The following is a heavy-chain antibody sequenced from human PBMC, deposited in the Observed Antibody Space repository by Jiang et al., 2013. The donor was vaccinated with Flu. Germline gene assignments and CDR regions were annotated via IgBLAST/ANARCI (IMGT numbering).Heavy chain of an antibody. D-gene: IGHD3-10*01. V-gene: IGHV4-38-2*02. CDR2: IYHSGST. J-gene: IGHJ4*02. CDR1: GYSISSGYY. Sequence: GSGLVKPSETLSLTCTVSGYSISSGYYWGWIRQPPGKGLEWIGSIYHSGSTYYNPSLKSRVTISVDTSKNQFSLKLSSVTAADTAVYYCARMGLYGSGSYYFDYVGPGNPGHRLL. CDR3: ARMGLYGSGSYYFDY.